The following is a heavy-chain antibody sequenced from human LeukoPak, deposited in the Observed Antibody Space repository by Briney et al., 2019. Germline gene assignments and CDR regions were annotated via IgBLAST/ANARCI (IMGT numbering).Heavy chain of an antibody. CDR1: GYSISSGYY. CDR3: ARAEYYYDGNPDDAFDI. J-gene: IGHJ3*02. CDR2: IYHSGST. V-gene: IGHV4-38-2*02. Sequence: KPSETLSLTCTVSGYSISSGYYWGWIRQPPGKGLEWIGSIYHSGSTYYNPSLKSRVTISVDTSKNQFSLKLSSVTAADTAVYYCARAEYYYDGNPDDAFDIWGQGTMVTVSS. D-gene: IGHD3-22*01.